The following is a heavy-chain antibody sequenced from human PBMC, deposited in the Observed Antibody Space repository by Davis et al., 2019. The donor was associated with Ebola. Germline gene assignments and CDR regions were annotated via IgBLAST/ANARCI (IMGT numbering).Heavy chain of an antibody. D-gene: IGHD2-8*01. CDR1: GFTFSSYA. CDR2: ISGSGGST. CDR3: TIARPTGDIVLMVYARSPYYFDY. V-gene: IGHV3-23*01. J-gene: IGHJ4*02. Sequence: GESLKISCAASGFTFSSYAMSWVRQAPGKGLEWVSAISGSGGSTYYADSVKGRFTISRDNSKNTLYLQMNSLKTEDTAVYYCTIARPTGDIVLMVYARSPYYFDYWGQGTLVTVSS.